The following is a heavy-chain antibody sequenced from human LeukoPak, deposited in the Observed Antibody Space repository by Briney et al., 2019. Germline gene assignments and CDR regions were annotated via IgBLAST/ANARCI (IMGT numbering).Heavy chain of an antibody. CDR3: AREATIFGVVIGFDP. CDR1: GGTFSSYR. Sequence: SVKVSCKASGGTFSSYRFTWVRQAPGHGLEWMGGIIPVFGTTTYAQKFQGRVTLTADESTSTTYMELSSLIFEDTAIYYCAREATIFGVVIGFDPWGQGTLVTVSS. D-gene: IGHD3-3*01. J-gene: IGHJ5*02. CDR2: IIPVFGTT. V-gene: IGHV1-69*13.